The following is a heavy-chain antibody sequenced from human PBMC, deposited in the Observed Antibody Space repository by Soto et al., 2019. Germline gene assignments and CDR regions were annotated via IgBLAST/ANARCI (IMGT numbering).Heavy chain of an antibody. D-gene: IGHD3-10*01. J-gene: IGHJ6*02. Sequence: ASVKVSCKASGYTFTSYGISWVRQAPGQGLEWMGRISAYNGNTNYAQKLQGRVTMTTDTSTSTAYMELRSLRSDDTAVYYCARDPRWFGELYGMDVWGQGTTVTVSS. CDR3: ARDPRWFGELYGMDV. V-gene: IGHV1-18*01. CDR2: ISAYNGNT. CDR1: GYTFTSYG.